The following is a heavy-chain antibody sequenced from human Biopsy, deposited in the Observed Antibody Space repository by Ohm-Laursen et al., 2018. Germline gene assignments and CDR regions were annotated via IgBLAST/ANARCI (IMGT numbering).Heavy chain of an antibody. CDR1: GYTFAGYY. Sequence: ASVKVSCKTSGYTFAGYYLHWVRQAPGHGLEWMGWINPNSGNANYAQSFQGRLTVTRDTSISTAYMELTSLTYDDTAIYYCARVPAYPSIDGYYGLDLWGQGTTVIVSS. V-gene: IGHV1-2*02. CDR3: ARVPAYPSIDGYYGLDL. CDR2: INPNSGNA. D-gene: IGHD3-9*01. J-gene: IGHJ6*02.